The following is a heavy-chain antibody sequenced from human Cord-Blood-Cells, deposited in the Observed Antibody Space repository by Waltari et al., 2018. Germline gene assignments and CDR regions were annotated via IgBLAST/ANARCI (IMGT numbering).Heavy chain of an antibody. J-gene: IGHJ6*02. D-gene: IGHD6-6*01. CDR2: IYPGDADT. Sequence: EVQLVQSVAEVKKPGESLKISCKGSGYSFTSYWIGWVRQVPGKGLEWMGIIYPGDADTRYSPSFQGQVTISADKSINTAYLQWSSLKASDTAMYYCARATDSSSYYYYGMDVWGQGTTVTVSS. CDR3: ARATDSSSYYYYGMDV. V-gene: IGHV5-51*03. CDR1: GYSFTSYW.